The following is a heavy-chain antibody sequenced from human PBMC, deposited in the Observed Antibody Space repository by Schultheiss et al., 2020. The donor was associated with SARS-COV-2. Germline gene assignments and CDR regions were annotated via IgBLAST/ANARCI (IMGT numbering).Heavy chain of an antibody. V-gene: IGHV4-30-2*01. CDR3: ARALDSSGYYPYYFDY. CDR2: IYYSGST. J-gene: IGHJ4*02. D-gene: IGHD3-22*01. CDR1: GGSISSGGYS. Sequence: SETLSLTCAVSGGSISSGGYSWSWIRQHPGKGLEWIGYIYYSGSTNYNPSLKSRVTISVDKSKNQFSLKLSSVTAADTAVYYCARALDSSGYYPYYFDYWGQGTLVTVSS.